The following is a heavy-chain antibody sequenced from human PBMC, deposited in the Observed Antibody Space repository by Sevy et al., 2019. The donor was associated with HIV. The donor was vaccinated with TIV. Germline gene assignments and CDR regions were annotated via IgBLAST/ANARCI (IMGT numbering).Heavy chain of an antibody. Sequence: GGSLRLSCAASGFTFDDYALHWVRQAPGKGLEWVSGISWNSDSIGYADSVKGRFTISRDNAKNSLYLQMNSLRAEDTALYYCTKDGGSWGTSSWLIYGYYFDYWGQGTLVTVSS. V-gene: IGHV3-9*01. CDR2: ISWNSDSI. D-gene: IGHD6-13*01. CDR3: TKDGGSWGTSSWLIYGYYFDY. CDR1: GFTFDDYA. J-gene: IGHJ4*02.